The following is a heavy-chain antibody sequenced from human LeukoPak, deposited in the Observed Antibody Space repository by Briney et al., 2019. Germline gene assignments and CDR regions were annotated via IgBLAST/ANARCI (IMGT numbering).Heavy chain of an antibody. J-gene: IGHJ4*02. CDR2: IYHSGYT. Sequence: SETLSLSCAVSGVPLCYNYLSGLRQSPSQGLEWIGEIYHSGYTNYNPSLKSRVTMSIDTSKNQFDLKLTSVTAADTGVYYRTTAVAGHPDWGQGTLVTVSS. D-gene: IGHD6-19*01. CDR1: GVPLCYNY. CDR3: TTAVAGHPD. V-gene: IGHV4-34*01.